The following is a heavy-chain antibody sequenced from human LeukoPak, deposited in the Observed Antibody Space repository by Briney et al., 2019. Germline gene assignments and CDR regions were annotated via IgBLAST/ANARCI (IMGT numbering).Heavy chain of an antibody. V-gene: IGHV1-3*01. CDR2: INAGNGNT. CDR1: GYTFTNYA. CDR3: ARDKQSDDFWSGYSLGYFDL. D-gene: IGHD3-3*01. J-gene: IGHJ2*01. Sequence: ASVKVSCKASGYTFTNYAMHWVRQAPGQRLEWMGWINAGNGNTKYSQKFQGRVTITRDTSASTAYMELSSLRSEDTAVYYCARDKQSDDFWSGYSLGYFDLWGRGTLVTVSS.